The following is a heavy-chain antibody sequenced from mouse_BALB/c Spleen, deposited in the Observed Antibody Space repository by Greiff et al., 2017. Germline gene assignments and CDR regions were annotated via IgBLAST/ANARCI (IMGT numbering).Heavy chain of an antibody. CDR3: ARGGNYVAWFAY. J-gene: IGHJ3*01. Sequence: EVNVVESGGGLVQPGGSRKLSCAASGFTFSSFGMHWVRQAPEKGLEWVAYISSGSSTIYYADTVKGRFTISRDNPKNTLFLQMTSLRSEDTAMYYCARGGNYVAWFAYWGQGTLVTVSA. CDR1: GFTFSSFG. CDR2: ISSGSSTI. V-gene: IGHV5-17*02. D-gene: IGHD2-1*01.